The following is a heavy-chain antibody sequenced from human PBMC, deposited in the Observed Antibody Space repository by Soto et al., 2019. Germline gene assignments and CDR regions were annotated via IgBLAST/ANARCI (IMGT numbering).Heavy chain of an antibody. CDR3: ARLIPTANLYYYYGIDV. J-gene: IGHJ6*02. Sequence: PGGSLRLSCAASGFSFDDYGMSWVRQGPGKGLEWVAGINWNGGSTSYADSLKGRFTISRDNAKNSLYLQMNSLRAEDTALYYCARLIPTANLYYYYGIDVWGQGTTVTVS. CDR2: INWNGGST. V-gene: IGHV3-20*04. D-gene: IGHD2-2*01. CDR1: GFSFDDYG.